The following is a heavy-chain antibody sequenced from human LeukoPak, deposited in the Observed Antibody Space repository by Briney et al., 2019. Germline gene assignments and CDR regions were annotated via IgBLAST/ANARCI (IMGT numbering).Heavy chain of an antibody. CDR2: ISSSGSTI. J-gene: IGHJ5*02. Sequence: PGGSLRLSCAASGFTFSSYEMNWVRQAPGKGLEWVSYISSSGSTIYYADSVRGRFTISRDNSKNTLYLQMNSLRAEDTAVYYCARVVDKYQLLSELNAWGQGTLVTVSS. D-gene: IGHD2-2*01. CDR1: GFTFSSYE. V-gene: IGHV3-48*03. CDR3: ARVVDKYQLLSELNA.